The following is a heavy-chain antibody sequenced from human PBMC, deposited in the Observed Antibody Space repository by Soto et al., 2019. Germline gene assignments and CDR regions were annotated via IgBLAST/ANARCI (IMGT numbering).Heavy chain of an antibody. V-gene: IGHV3-11*01. CDR3: ARDHGNWFDP. J-gene: IGHJ5*02. CDR1: GFTFSDYY. CDR2: ISGSGNSI. Sequence: QVQLVESGGGLVKPGGSLRLSCAASGFTFSDYYMSWIRQAPGRGLEWISYISGSGNSINYADSVKGRFTISRDNAKNALYLQMSNVRAEDAAVYYCARDHGNWFDPWGQETLVTVSS.